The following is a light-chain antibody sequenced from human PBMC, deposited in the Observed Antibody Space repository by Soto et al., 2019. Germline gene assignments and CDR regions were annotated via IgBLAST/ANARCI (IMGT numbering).Light chain of an antibody. V-gene: IGLV2-14*01. CDR1: SGDIGSYNR. Sequence: QSALAQPAGVSCSPGHSITISCTGTSGDIGSYNRVSWYQQHPGKAPKLIIYEVTDRPSGVSNRFSGSKSGNTASLTISGLQAEDEAEYYCSSYTNINTRACVFGTGTKVTVL. CDR3: SSYTNINTRACV. CDR2: EVT. J-gene: IGLJ1*01.